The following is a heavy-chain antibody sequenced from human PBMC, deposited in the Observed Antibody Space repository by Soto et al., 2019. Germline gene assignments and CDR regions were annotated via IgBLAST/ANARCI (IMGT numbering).Heavy chain of an antibody. CDR2: IISIFGTA. D-gene: IGHD1-1*01. CDR1: GGTFSSYA. J-gene: IGHJ6*02. Sequence: QVQLVQSGAEVKKPGTSVKVSCKVSGGTFSSYAISWVRQAPGQGLEWMGEIISIFGTAMYAQKFQGRVTIIADESASTAYMELSGMRYDDTAVYYCARGGKERFRGSGMDVWGQGTTVTVSS. CDR3: ARGGKERFRGSGMDV. V-gene: IGHV1-69*01.